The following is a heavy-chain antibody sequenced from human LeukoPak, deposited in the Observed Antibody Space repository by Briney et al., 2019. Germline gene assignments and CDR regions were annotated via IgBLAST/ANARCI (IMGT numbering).Heavy chain of an antibody. V-gene: IGHV3-23*01. CDR3: AREGTVMANYYMDV. CDR1: GFTFSSYS. J-gene: IGHJ6*03. CDR2: ISGGDRST. D-gene: IGHD5-18*01. Sequence: GGSLRLSCAASGFTFSSYSMNWVRQTPGKGLEWVSAISGGDRSTYYADSVKGRFTISRDNSKNTLYLQMNSLRVEDTAIYYCAREGTVMANYYMDVWGKGTTVTVSS.